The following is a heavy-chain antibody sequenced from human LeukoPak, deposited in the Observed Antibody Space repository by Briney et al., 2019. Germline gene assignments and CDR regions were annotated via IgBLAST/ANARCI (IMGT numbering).Heavy chain of an antibody. CDR1: GFTVSNNY. J-gene: IGHJ4*02. CDR2: IKSKTDGGTT. CDR3: TTDDWHY. D-gene: IGHD2-21*01. Sequence: GGSLRLSCAASGFTVSNNYMSWVRQAPGKGLEWVGRIKSKTDGGTTDYAAPVKGRFTISKDDSKNTLYLQMKSLKTEDTAVYYCTTDDWHYWGQGTLVTVSS. V-gene: IGHV3-15*01.